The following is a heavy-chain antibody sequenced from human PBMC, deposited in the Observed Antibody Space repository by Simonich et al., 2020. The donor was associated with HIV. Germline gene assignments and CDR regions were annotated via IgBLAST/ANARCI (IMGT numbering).Heavy chain of an antibody. J-gene: IGHJ2*01. CDR3: ARGLSLVTIFGVVTHVGYFDL. V-gene: IGHV4-34*01. D-gene: IGHD3-3*01. Sequence: QVQLQEWGAGLLKPSETLSLTCAVYGGSFSGYYWNWIRQPPGKVLEWIGEIKHSGSTTANPSPKSRVTNAVDTSKNQFSLKLSSVTVADTAVYYCARGLSLVTIFGVVTHVGYFDLWGRGTLVTVSS. CDR2: IKHSGST. CDR1: GGSFSGYY.